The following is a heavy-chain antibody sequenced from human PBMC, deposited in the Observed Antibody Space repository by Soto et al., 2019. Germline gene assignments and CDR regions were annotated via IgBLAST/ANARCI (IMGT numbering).Heavy chain of an antibody. Sequence: SETLSLTCAVSGDSIGGGGFSWNWIRQSPGKGLEWIGYIYPSGTSYYNPSLKSRVTISVDKSQNQFSLRLSSMTAADTAVYYCPRGNYSVGGSTNGGHGPLVTVS. CDR3: PRGNYSVGGSTN. J-gene: IGHJ4*01. V-gene: IGHV4-30-2*06. CDR2: IYPSGTS. D-gene: IGHD3-16*01. CDR1: GDSIGGGGFS.